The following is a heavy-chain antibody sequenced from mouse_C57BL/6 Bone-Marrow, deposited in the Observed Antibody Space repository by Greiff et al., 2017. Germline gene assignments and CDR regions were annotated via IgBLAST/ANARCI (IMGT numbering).Heavy chain of an antibody. V-gene: IGHV1-82*01. J-gene: IGHJ2*01. CDR1: GYAFSSSW. Sequence: QVQLQQSGPELVKPGASVKISCKASGYAFSSSWMNWVKQRPGKGLEWIGRIYPGDGDTNYNGKFKGKATLTADKSSSTAYMQLSSLTSEDSAVYFCARSGTGTCFDYWGQGTTLTVSS. D-gene: IGHD4-1*01. CDR3: ARSGTGTCFDY. CDR2: IYPGDGDT.